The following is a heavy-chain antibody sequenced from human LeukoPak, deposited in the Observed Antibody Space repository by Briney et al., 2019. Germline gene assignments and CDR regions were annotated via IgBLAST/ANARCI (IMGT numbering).Heavy chain of an antibody. J-gene: IGHJ4*02. Sequence: GGSLRLSCAASGFTFSSYWMTWVREAPGKGVEWVVNIKQEGSKKNYVDSVKGRFTISRDNAKNSLYLQMNSLRAEDTAVYFCATPLDYYDSSGYHQGGDWGQGTLVTVSS. CDR1: GFTFSSYW. V-gene: IGHV3-7*03. D-gene: IGHD3-22*01. CDR2: IKQEGSKK. CDR3: ATPLDYYDSSGYHQGGD.